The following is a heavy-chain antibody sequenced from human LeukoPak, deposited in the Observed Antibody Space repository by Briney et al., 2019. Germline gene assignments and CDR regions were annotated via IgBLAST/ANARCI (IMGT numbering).Heavy chain of an antibody. CDR2: IYYSGST. CDR3: VGGGDWLPEY. CDR1: GASVSGKF. J-gene: IGHJ4*01. V-gene: IGHV4-59*02. Sequence: PSETLSLTCIVSGASVSGKFWSWIRHSPGNGLEWIGLIYYSGSTKFNPSLKSRVAMSVDPSNNQFSLSLNSVTTADTAVYFCVGGGDWLPEYWGRGTQVIVS. D-gene: IGHD3/OR15-3a*01.